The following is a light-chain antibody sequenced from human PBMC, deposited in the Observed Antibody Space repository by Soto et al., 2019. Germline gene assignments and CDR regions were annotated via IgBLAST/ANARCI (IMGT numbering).Light chain of an antibody. CDR3: CSYTSSSPLFV. V-gene: IGLV2-14*01. CDR1: SSDVGGYNY. Sequence: QSVLTQPASVSGSPGQSITISCTGTSSDVGGYNYVSWYQQHPGQAPKLMIYDVSNRPSGVSNRFSGSKSGNTATLTISGLQAEDEADYYCCSYTSSSPLFVFGTGTKLTVL. CDR2: DVS. J-gene: IGLJ1*01.